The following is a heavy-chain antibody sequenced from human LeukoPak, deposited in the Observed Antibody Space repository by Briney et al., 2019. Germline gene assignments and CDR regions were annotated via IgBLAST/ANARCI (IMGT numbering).Heavy chain of an antibody. CDR2: ISGSGAST. D-gene: IGHD3-22*01. J-gene: IGHJ4*02. Sequence: PGGSLRLSCAASGLTFSSYAMSWVRQAPGKGLEWVSAISGSGASTYHADSVKGRFTISRDNSKNTLYLQMNSLRVEDTAVYYCATLPYYYDSSGSYYFDYWGQGTLVTVSS. CDR3: ATLPYYYDSSGSYYFDY. CDR1: GLTFSSYA. V-gene: IGHV3-23*01.